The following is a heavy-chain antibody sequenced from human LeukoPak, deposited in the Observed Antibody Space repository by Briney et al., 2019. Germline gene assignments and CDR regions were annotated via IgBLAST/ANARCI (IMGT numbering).Heavy chain of an antibody. CDR1: GYSISSGYY. CDR2: IYHSGST. Sequence: SETLSLTCTVSGYSISSGYYWGWIRQPPGKGLEWIGSIYHSGSTYYNPSLKSRVTISVDTSKNQFSLKLSSVTAADTAVYYCARIRRVAVAGTPGYFDYWGQGTLVTVSS. V-gene: IGHV4-38-2*02. J-gene: IGHJ4*02. CDR3: ARIRRVAVAGTPGYFDY. D-gene: IGHD6-19*01.